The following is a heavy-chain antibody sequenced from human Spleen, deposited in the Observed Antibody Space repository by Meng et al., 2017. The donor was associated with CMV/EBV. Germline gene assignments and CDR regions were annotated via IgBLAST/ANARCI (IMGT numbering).Heavy chain of an antibody. V-gene: IGHV3-53*01. Sequence: GGSLRLSCAASGFTVSSNYMSWVRQAPGKGLEWVSVFYSGDSTYYADSVKGRFTISRDNSKNTLYLQMNSLRAEDTAVYYCARDPRVKSYVVVPAASDYWGQGTMVTVSS. D-gene: IGHD2-2*01. CDR1: GFTVSSNY. CDR2: FYSGDST. CDR3: ARDPRVKSYVVVPAASDY. J-gene: IGHJ4*02.